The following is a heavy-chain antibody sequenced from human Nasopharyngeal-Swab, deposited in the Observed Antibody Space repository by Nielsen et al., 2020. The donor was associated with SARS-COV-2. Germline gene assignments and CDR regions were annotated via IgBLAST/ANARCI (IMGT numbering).Heavy chain of an antibody. J-gene: IGHJ4*02. CDR3: AKDRGRGVAIFDY. V-gene: IGHV3-23*01. CDR1: GFTFSSYA. D-gene: IGHD5-12*01. CDR2: ISGSGGST. Sequence: GESLNISCAASGFTFSSYAMSGVRQPPGKGLEWVSAISGSGGSTYYADSVKGRFTISRDNSKNMLYLQMNSLRAEDTAVYYCAKDRGRGVAIFDYWGQGTLVTVSS.